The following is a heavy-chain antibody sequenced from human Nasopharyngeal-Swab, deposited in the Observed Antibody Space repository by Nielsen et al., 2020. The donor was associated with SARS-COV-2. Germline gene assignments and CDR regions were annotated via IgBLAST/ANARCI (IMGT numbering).Heavy chain of an antibody. V-gene: IGHV3-7*01. Sequence: GESLKISCAASGFTFSSYWMNWVRLTPMKRLEWVATVKQDGSAIYHVDSLKGRFTISRDNAKNSLYLQMNSLRAGDTAVYYCTRDIGGKYGYWGQGNLVTVSS. CDR3: TRDIGGKYGY. CDR1: GFTFSSYW. CDR2: VKQDGSAI. D-gene: IGHD4-23*01. J-gene: IGHJ4*02.